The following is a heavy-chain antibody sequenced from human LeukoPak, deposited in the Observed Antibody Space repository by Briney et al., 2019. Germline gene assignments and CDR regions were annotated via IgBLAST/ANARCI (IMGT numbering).Heavy chain of an antibody. CDR1: GFTFSSYW. Sequence: PGGSLRLSCAASGFTFSSYWMHWVRQAPGKRLVWASRINSDGSSTSYADSVKGRFTISRDNAKNTLYLQMNSLRAEDTAVYYCARGPQRDYDYVWGSYRPWYSDYWGQGTLVTVSS. V-gene: IGHV3-74*01. CDR3: ARGPQRDYDYVWGSYRPWYSDY. J-gene: IGHJ4*02. CDR2: INSDGSST. D-gene: IGHD3-16*02.